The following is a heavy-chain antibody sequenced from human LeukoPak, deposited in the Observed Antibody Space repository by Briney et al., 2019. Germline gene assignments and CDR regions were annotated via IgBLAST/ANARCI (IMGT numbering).Heavy chain of an antibody. V-gene: IGHV4-59*08. CDR1: GGSISSYY. J-gene: IGHJ4*02. CDR3: ARRLGGTSTGFDY. D-gene: IGHD2-2*01. Sequence: PSETLSLTCTVSGGSISSYYWSGVRQPPGKGLEYIGYIYYSGSTNYNPSLKSRVTISVDTSKNQFSLKLSSVTAADTAVYYCARRLGGTSTGFDYWGQGTLVTVSS. CDR2: IYYSGST.